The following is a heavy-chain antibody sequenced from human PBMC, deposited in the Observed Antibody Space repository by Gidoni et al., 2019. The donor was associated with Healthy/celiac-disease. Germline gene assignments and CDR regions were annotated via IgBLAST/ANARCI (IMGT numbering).Heavy chain of an antibody. D-gene: IGHD4-4*01. V-gene: IGHV3-9*01. CDR3: AKDPSHKTTGFDY. CDR1: GFTFDDYA. J-gene: IGHJ4*02. Sequence: EVQLVESGGGLVQPGRSLRLSCPASGFTFDDYAMHWVRQAPVKGLGWVSGISWNSGSIGYADSVKGRFTISRDNAKNSLYLQMNSLRAEDTALYYCAKDPSHKTTGFDYWGQGTLITVSS. CDR2: ISWNSGSI.